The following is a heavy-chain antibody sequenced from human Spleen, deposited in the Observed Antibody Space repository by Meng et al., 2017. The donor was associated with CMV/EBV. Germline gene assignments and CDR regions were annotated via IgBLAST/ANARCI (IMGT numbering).Heavy chain of an antibody. V-gene: IGHV3-33*03. CDR1: GFTLRHYG. Sequence: GGSLRLSCVASGFTLRHYGVHWVRQAPGKGLEWVAVLWYDGSNKFYADSVKGRFTISRDNSKNTLYLQMSNLRAEDTAVYYCAKSTHGDSSGYCDYWGQGALVTVSS. CDR2: LWYDGSNK. D-gene: IGHD3-22*01. CDR3: AKSTHGDSSGYCDY. J-gene: IGHJ4*02.